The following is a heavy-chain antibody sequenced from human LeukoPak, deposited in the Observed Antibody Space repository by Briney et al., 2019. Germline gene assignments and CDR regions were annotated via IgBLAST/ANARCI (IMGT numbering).Heavy chain of an antibody. V-gene: IGHV3-23*01. CDR2: ISASGSTI. CDR1: GFTFTHYA. CDR3: AKGHSDWGGNYLDH. Sequence: PGGSLRLSCIASGFTFTHYAMTWVRQAPGKGLEWVSDISASGSTIHYADSVKGRFTVSRDNSKNTVFLEMISLRVEDTALYHCAKGHSDWGGNYLDHWGQGAQVTVSS. D-gene: IGHD6-19*01. J-gene: IGHJ4*02.